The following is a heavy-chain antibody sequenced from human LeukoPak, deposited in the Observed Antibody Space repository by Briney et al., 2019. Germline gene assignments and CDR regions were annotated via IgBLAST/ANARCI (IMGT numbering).Heavy chain of an antibody. CDR2: ISGSGGGT. V-gene: IGHV3-23*01. D-gene: IGHD2-2*01. J-gene: IGHJ5*02. CDR3: AKEGWDCSSTSCPPA. Sequence: PGGSLRLSCAASGFTFSSYAMTWVRQAPGKGLEWVSGISGSGGGTNYADSVKGRFTISRDKSKNTLYLQMNSLRVEDTAVYYCAKEGWDCSSTSCPPAWGQGTLVTVSS. CDR1: GFTFSSYA.